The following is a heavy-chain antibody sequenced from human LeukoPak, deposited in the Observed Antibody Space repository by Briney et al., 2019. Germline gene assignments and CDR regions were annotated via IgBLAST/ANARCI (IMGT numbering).Heavy chain of an antibody. Sequence: SETLSLTCTVSGGSISSHYWSWIRQPPGKGLEWIGYIYYSGSTNYNPSLKSRVTISVDTSKNQFSLKLSSVTAADTAVYYCARGRSDFWSGYSKLRDGGPYWFDPWGQGTLVTVSS. D-gene: IGHD3-3*01. CDR1: GGSISSHY. CDR2: IYYSGST. V-gene: IGHV4-59*11. J-gene: IGHJ5*02. CDR3: ARGRSDFWSGYSKLRDGGPYWFDP.